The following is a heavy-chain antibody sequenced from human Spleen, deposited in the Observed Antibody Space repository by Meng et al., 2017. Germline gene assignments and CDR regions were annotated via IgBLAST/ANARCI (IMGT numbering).Heavy chain of an antibody. D-gene: IGHD3-10*01. V-gene: IGHV4-4*07. CDR1: GASISNYW. CDR2: VYPSGST. CDR3: ATGGGDFDN. J-gene: IGHJ4*02. Sequence: SETLSLTCGVSGASISNYWWSWIRQPAGKGLEWIGRVYPSGSTSYNPSLNSRVTISLDTSKSQVYLKVASLTAADTAVYYCATGGGDFDNWGQGRLVTVSS.